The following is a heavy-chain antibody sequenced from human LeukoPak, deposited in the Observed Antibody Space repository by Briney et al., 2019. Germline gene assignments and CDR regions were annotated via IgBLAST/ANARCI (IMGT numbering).Heavy chain of an antibody. J-gene: IGHJ4*02. CDR3: SRRFDC. CDR2: IDGSGDTI. Sequence: PGESLRLSCAASGFTISDYSMNWVRQAPGKGLEWVSYIDGSGDTIYYADSVKGRFTISRDNAKNSLDLQMNSLRDEDTAVYYCSRRFDCWGQGTLVTVSS. V-gene: IGHV3-48*02. CDR1: GFTISDYS.